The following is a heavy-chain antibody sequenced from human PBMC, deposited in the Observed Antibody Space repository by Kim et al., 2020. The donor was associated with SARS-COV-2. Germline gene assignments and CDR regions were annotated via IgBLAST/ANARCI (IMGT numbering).Heavy chain of an antibody. V-gene: IGHV4-34*01. CDR2: INHSGST. CDR3: ARGINSVLGYCSGGSCYPFDY. D-gene: IGHD2-15*01. J-gene: IGHJ4*02. CDR1: GGSFSGYY. Sequence: SETLSLTCAVYGGSFSGYYWSWIRQPPGKGLEWIGEINHSGSTNYNPSLKSRVTISVDTSKNQFSLKLSSVTAADTAVYYCARGINSVLGYCSGGSCYPFDYWGQGTLVTVSS.